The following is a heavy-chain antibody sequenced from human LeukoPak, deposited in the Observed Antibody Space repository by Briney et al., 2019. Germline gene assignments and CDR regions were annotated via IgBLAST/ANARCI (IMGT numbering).Heavy chain of an antibody. CDR3: ATHAGEYCSSTSCYYMDV. J-gene: IGHJ6*03. CDR2: FDPEDGET. Sequence: ASVKVSCKVSGYTLTELSMHWVRQAPGKGRGRMGGFDPEDGETIYAQKFQGRVTMTEDTSTDTAYMELSSLRSEDTAVYYCATHAGEYCSSTSCYYMDVWGKGTTVTVSS. CDR1: GYTLTELS. D-gene: IGHD2-2*01. V-gene: IGHV1-24*01.